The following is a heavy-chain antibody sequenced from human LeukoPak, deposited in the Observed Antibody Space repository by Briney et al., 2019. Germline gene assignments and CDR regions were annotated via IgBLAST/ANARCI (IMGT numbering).Heavy chain of an antibody. CDR2: IYYSGST. V-gene: IGHV4-39*07. CDR3: AREGRSSWYVRDHDNWFDP. Sequence: SETLSLTCTVSGGSISSSSYYWGWIRQPPGKGLEWIGSIYYSGSTYYNPSLKSRVTISVDTSKNQFSLKLSSVTAADTAVYYCAREGRSSWYVRDHDNWFDPWGQGTLVTVSS. J-gene: IGHJ5*02. CDR1: GGSISSSSYY. D-gene: IGHD6-13*01.